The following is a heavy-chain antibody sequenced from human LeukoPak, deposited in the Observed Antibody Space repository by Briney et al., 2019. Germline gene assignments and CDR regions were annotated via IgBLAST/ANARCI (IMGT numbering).Heavy chain of an antibody. J-gene: IGHJ3*02. D-gene: IGHD3-3*02. V-gene: IGHV1-18*01. CDR3: ARQVHSFDI. CDR2: ISAYNGNT. CDR1: GYTFTSYG. Sequence: ASVKVSCKASGYTFTSYGISWVRQAPGQGLEWMEWISAYNGNTNYAQKLQGRVTMTRDTSMSTAYMEVSRLRSDDTAVYYCARQVHSFDIWGQGTMVTVSS.